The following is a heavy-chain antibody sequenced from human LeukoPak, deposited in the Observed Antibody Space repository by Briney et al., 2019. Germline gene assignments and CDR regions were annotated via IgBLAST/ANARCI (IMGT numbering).Heavy chain of an antibody. CDR1: GFTFSSYW. Sequence: GGSLRLSCAASGFTFSSYWIHWVRQAPGKGLVWVSRINPDGSITNYADSVKGRFTISRDNAKNTLYLQMNSLRAEDTAVYHCAKDLGVTYGLGAYDIWGQGTMVTVSS. D-gene: IGHD2-21*02. CDR3: AKDLGVTYGLGAYDI. CDR2: INPDGSIT. V-gene: IGHV3-74*01. J-gene: IGHJ3*02.